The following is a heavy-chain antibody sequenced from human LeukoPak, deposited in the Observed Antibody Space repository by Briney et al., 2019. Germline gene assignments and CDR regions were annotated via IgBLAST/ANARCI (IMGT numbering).Heavy chain of an antibody. D-gene: IGHD5-18*01. J-gene: IGHJ4*02. Sequence: ASVKVSCKASGYTFTGYYMHWVRQAPGQGLEWMGWINPNSGGTNYAQKFQGRVTMTRDTSISTAYMELSRLRSDDTAVYYCAGGTNSYGSYLDYWGQGTLVTVSS. CDR3: AGGTNSYGSYLDY. CDR2: INPNSGGT. V-gene: IGHV1-2*02. CDR1: GYTFTGYY.